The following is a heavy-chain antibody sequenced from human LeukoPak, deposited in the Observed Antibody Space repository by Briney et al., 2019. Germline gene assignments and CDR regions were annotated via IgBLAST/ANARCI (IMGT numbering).Heavy chain of an antibody. CDR2: INPNSGGT. CDR1: GYTFTGYY. V-gene: IGHV1-2*02. D-gene: IGHD3-10*01. Sequence: GASVKVSCKASGYTFTGYYMHWVRQAPGQGLEWMGWINPNSGGTNYAQKFQGRVTMTRDTSISTAYMELSSLRSEDTAVYYCARGGQLWFGDSYYYYYMDVWGKGTTVTISS. CDR3: ARGGQLWFGDSYYYYYMDV. J-gene: IGHJ6*03.